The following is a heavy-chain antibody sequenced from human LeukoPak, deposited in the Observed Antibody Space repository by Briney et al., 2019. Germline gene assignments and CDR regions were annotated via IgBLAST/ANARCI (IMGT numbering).Heavy chain of an antibody. Sequence: PGGSLRLSCAASGFTFSSYSMSWVRQAPGKGLEWIGEINHSGSTNYNPSLKSRVTISVDTSENQFSLKLSSVTAADTAVYYCARGALYYYGSGRTAWSQGTLVTVSS. V-gene: IGHV4-34*01. CDR2: INHSGST. D-gene: IGHD3-10*01. CDR3: ARGALYYYGSGRTA. CDR1: GFTFSSYS. J-gene: IGHJ4*02.